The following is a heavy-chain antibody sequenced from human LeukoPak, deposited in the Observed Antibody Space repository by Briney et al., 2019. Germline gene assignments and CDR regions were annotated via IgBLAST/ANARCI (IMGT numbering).Heavy chain of an antibody. V-gene: IGHV3-7*03. J-gene: IGHJ4*02. D-gene: IGHD3-22*01. Sequence: GGSLRLSCAASGFTFSSYWMNWARQAPGKGLEWVASINHNGNVNYYVDSVKGRFTISRDNAKNSLYLQMNSLRAEDTAVYYCAKDPAYYYDSSGDWGQGTLVTVSS. CDR3: AKDPAYYYDSSGD. CDR2: INHNGNVN. CDR1: GFTFSSYW.